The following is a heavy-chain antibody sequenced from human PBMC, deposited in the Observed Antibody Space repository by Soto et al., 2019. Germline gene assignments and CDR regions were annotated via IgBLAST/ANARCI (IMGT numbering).Heavy chain of an antibody. CDR2: IIPIFGTA. V-gene: IGHV1-69*06. Sequence: ASVKVSCKASGGTFSSYAISWVRQAPGQGLEWMGGIIPIFGTANYAQKFQGRVTSTADNSTSTAYMELSSLRSEDTAVYYCARDQPELRSKLVYYYRMDVWGQGTTVTVSS. D-gene: IGHD1-7*01. J-gene: IGHJ6*02. CDR3: ARDQPELRSKLVYYYRMDV. CDR1: GGTFSSYA.